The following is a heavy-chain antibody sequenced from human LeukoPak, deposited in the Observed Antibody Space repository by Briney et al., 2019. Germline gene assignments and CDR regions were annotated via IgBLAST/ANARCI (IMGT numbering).Heavy chain of an antibody. CDR2: IKQDGSEK. CDR3: ARDCYYYYGMDV. CDR1: GFSFSTYW. V-gene: IGHV3-7*05. Sequence: GGSLRLSCAASGFSFSTYWMSWVRQAPGKGLEWVANIKQDGSEKYYVVSVKGRFTISRDNAKNSLYLQMNSLRAEDTAVYYCARDCYYYYGMDVWGQGTRVTVSS. J-gene: IGHJ6*02.